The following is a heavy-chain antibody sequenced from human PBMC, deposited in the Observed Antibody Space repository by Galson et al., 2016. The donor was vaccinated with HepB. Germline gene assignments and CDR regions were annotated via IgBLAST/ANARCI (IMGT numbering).Heavy chain of an antibody. V-gene: IGHV1-3*01. CDR3: VRYPVSGWAPFDY. Sequence: SVKVSCKASGYTFTNYPINWVRQAPGQRLEWMGWINPANGDTRYSQNFQGRATITRDTSAGTAYMELDSLTSEDTAVYYCVRYPVSGWAPFDYWGHGTLVTVPS. CDR2: INPANGDT. D-gene: IGHD6-19*01. CDR1: GYTFTNYP. J-gene: IGHJ4*01.